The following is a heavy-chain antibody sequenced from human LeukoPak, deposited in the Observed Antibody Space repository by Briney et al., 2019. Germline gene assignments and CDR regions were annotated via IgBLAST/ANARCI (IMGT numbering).Heavy chain of an antibody. CDR2: ISSGRDTI. V-gene: IGHV3-48*03. CDR1: GFTFSSYE. J-gene: IGHJ4*02. CDR3: ARTSSGWWAPLDS. D-gene: IGHD6-19*01. Sequence: GGPLRLSCAASGFTFSSYEMNWVRQAPGKGLEWVSYISSGRDTIYYADSAKGRFTISRDNAKNSLYLQIHSLRPDDTAIYYCARTSSGWWAPLDSWGQGTLVTVSS.